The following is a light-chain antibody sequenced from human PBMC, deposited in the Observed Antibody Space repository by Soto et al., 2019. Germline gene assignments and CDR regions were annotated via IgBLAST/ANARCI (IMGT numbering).Light chain of an antibody. J-gene: IGKJ5*01. Sequence: EIVLTQSPATLSLSPGERATLSCRASQGVGSYLAWYQQKPGQAPRLLIYDVSNRATGIPARFSGSGSGTDFTLTISSLEPEDFAIYYCQQRSDWPITFGQGTRLEIK. V-gene: IGKV3-11*01. CDR1: QGVGSY. CDR2: DVS. CDR3: QQRSDWPIT.